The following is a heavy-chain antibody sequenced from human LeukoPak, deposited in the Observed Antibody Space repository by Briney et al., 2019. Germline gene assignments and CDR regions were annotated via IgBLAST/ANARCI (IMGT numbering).Heavy chain of an antibody. J-gene: IGHJ5*02. D-gene: IGHD6-19*01. CDR1: GFTFSSYS. CDR2: ISSSSSYI. V-gene: IGHV3-21*01. Sequence: PGGSLRLSCAASGFTFSSYSMNWVRQAPGKGLEWVSSISSSSSYIYYADSVKGRFTISRDNAKNSLYLQMNSLRAEGTAVYYCARDLGGQWLVLGHQGSWFDPWGQGTLVTVSS. CDR3: ARDLGGQWLVLGHQGSWFDP.